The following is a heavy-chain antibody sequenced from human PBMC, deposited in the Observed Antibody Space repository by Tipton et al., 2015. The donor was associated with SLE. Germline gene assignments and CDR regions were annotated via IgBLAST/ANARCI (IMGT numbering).Heavy chain of an antibody. V-gene: IGHV4-39*01. J-gene: IGHJ4*02. CDR1: GGSISSSSHY. CDR2: IYYSGST. CDR3: ARRLRPFSSSSTDTDY. Sequence: LRLSCSVSGGSISSSSHYWAWIRQPPGKGLEWIGSIYYSGSTYYNPSLKSRVTISVDRSKNQFSLRLSSVTATDTAVYYCARRLRPFSSSSTDTDYWGQGTLVTVSS. D-gene: IGHD6-6*01.